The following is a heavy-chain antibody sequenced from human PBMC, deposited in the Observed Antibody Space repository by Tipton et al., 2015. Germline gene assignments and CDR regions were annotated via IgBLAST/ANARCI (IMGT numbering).Heavy chain of an antibody. CDR2: ISWDGRNK. CDR1: GFTLTRYG. V-gene: IGHV3-33*05. J-gene: IGHJ2*01. Sequence: SLRLSCAASGFTLTRYGMNWVRQAPGKGLEWVAVISWDGRNKYYADSVKGRFTVSRDTSKNTLYLQMDSLGADDTAVYYCARFTYFDLWGRGTLVSVSS. CDR3: ARFTYFDL.